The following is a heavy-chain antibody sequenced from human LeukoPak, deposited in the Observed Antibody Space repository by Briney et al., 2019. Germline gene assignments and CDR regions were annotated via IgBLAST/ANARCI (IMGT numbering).Heavy chain of an antibody. Sequence: ASVKVSCKASGYTFTGYYTHWVRQAPGQGLEWMGWINPNSGGTNYAQTFQGRVTMTRDTSITTAYMELSSLRSDDTAVYYCARLRDSSSYYFDYWGQGTLVTVSS. CDR2: INPNSGGT. CDR3: ARLRDSSSYYFDY. CDR1: GYTFTGYY. J-gene: IGHJ4*02. V-gene: IGHV1-2*02.